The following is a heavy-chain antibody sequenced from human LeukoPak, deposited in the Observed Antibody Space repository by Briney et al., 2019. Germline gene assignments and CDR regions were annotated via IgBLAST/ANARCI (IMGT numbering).Heavy chain of an antibody. D-gene: IGHD2-21*02. CDR1: GFTLSSFG. Sequence: PGGSLRLSCAASGFTLSSFGMTWVRLASGKRLEWVSSITGGGGGTLYADSVKGRVTISRDNSKNTLYLQMNSLRAEDTAIYYCGRDPNGDYLGAFDFWGPGTMVAVSS. V-gene: IGHV3-23*01. CDR3: GRDPNGDYLGAFDF. CDR2: ITGGGGGT. J-gene: IGHJ3*01.